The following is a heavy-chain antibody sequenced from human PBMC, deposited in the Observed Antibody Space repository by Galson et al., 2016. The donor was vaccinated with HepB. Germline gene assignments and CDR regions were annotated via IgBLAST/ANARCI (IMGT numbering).Heavy chain of an antibody. J-gene: IGHJ4*02. V-gene: IGHV3-74*03. D-gene: IGHD3-10*01. CDR2: IYSDGSST. Sequence: SLRLSCAASGFPFSSYWMHWVRQAPGKGLVWVSRIYSDGSSTTYADSVKGRFTISRDNAKNMLYLQMNSLRAEDTAVYYCATMCYFGSGSPDLDSWGQGTLVTVSS. CDR1: GFPFSSYW. CDR3: ATMCYFGSGSPDLDS.